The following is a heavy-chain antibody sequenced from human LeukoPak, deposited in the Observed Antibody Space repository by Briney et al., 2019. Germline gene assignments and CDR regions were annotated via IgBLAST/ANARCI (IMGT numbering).Heavy chain of an antibody. D-gene: IGHD5-24*01. CDR2: IIPIFGTA. Sequence: SSVKVSRKASGGTFSSYAISWVRQAPGQGLEWMGRIIPIFGTANYAQKFQGRVTITTDESTSTAYMELSSLRSEDTAVYYCARALVEMATICASDIWGQGTMVTVSS. J-gene: IGHJ3*02. CDR1: GGTFSSYA. V-gene: IGHV1-69*05. CDR3: ARALVEMATICASDI.